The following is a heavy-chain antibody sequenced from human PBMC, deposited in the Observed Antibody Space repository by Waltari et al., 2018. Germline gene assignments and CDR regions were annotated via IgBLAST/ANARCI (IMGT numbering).Heavy chain of an antibody. J-gene: IGHJ4*02. D-gene: IGHD1-1*01. CDR1: GFPFGNYY. CDR2: ISGPAQGT. CDR3: ANYGQLPSNGDY. V-gene: IGHV3-23*01. Sequence: EVRLLESGGALVQPGGSLRLSCAASGFPFGNYYMLWVRQAPGRGLGWVSTISGPAQGTVYADSVKGRFTISRDKSKTTLYLQMNSLRVEDTAMYYCANYGQLPSNGDYWGQGTLVTVSS.